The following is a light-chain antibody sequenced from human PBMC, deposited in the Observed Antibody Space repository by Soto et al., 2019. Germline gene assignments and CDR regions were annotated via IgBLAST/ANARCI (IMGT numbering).Light chain of an antibody. V-gene: IGKV1-5*03. CDR1: QTISSW. CDR3: QHYNSYSEE. J-gene: IGKJ1*01. Sequence: DIEMTQSPSTLSGSVGDIVTITCRASQTISSWLAWYQQKPGKGPKLLIYKAATLKSGVPSRLSGSGSGTEFTLTISSLQPDDFATYYCQHYNSYSEEFGQATKVDIK. CDR2: KAA.